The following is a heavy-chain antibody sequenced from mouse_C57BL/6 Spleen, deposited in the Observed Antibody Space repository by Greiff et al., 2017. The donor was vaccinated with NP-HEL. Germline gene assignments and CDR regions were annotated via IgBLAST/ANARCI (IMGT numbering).Heavy chain of an antibody. CDR3: ARSGLGRVCFDY. V-gene: IGHV1-85*01. CDR2: LYPRDGST. Sequence: QVQLQQSGPELVKPGASVKLSCKASGYTFTSYDINWVQPRPGPGLEWIGWLYPRDGSTKYNEKFKGKATLTVDTSSSTAYMELHSLTSEDSAVYFCARSGLGRVCFDYWGQGTTLTVSS. D-gene: IGHD3-3*01. J-gene: IGHJ2*01. CDR1: GYTFTSYD.